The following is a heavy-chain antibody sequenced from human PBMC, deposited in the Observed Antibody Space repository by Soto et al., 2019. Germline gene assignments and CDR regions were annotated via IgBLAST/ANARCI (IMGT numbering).Heavy chain of an antibody. V-gene: IGHV3-21*01. D-gene: IGHD5-18*01. CDR1: GFTFSSYS. Sequence: EVQLVESGGGLVKPGGSLRLSCAASGFTFSSYSMNWVRQAPGKGLEWVSSIISSSSYIYYADSVKGRFTISRDNAKNSLYLQMNSLRAEATAVYYCARDQPGYSYGYGLGYWGQGTLVTVSS. CDR2: IISSSSYI. J-gene: IGHJ4*02. CDR3: ARDQPGYSYGYGLGY.